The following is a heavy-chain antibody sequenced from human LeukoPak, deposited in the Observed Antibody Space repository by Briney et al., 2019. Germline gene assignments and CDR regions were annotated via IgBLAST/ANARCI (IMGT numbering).Heavy chain of an antibody. D-gene: IGHD1-26*01. CDR3: ARVYLLGAQGVFDY. CDR2: IIPILGTA. CDR1: GGTFSSYA. J-gene: IGHJ4*02. Sequence: SVKVSCKASGGTFSSYAISWVRQAPGQGLEWMGGIIPILGTANYAQKFQGRVTITADESTSTAYMELSSLRSEDTAVYYCARVYLLGAQGVFDYWGQGTLVTVSS. V-gene: IGHV1-69*13.